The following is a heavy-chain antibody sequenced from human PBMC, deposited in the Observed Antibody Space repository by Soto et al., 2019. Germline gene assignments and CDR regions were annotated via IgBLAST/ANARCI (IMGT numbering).Heavy chain of an antibody. CDR1: AFTFSSYG. Sequence: QVQLVESGGGVVQPGRSLRLSCAASAFTFSSYGMHWVRQAPGKGLEWVSVISSDGTNKYYADSVKGRFTISRDNSKNTLCLQVNSLKDEDTAVYYCARASLSGHDFRRGYFPSYYYYGMDVCGQGTTVTVSS. D-gene: IGHD3-3*01. V-gene: IGHV3-30-3*01. CDR2: ISSDGTNK. CDR3: ARASLSGHDFRRGYFPSYYYYGMDV. J-gene: IGHJ6*02.